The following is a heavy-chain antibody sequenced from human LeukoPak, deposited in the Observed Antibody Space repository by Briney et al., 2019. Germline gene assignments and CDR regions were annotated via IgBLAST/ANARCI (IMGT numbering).Heavy chain of an antibody. D-gene: IGHD3-22*01. CDR2: IYYSGST. J-gene: IGHJ4*02. CDR3: ARVYDSSGYYDY. V-gene: IGHV4-59*08. CDR1: GGSISSYY. Sequence: SETLSLTCTVSGGSISSYYWSWIRQPPGKGLEWIGYIYYSGSTNYNPSLKSRVTISVDTSKNQFSLKLSFVTAADTAVYYCARVYDSSGYYDYWGQGTLVTVSS.